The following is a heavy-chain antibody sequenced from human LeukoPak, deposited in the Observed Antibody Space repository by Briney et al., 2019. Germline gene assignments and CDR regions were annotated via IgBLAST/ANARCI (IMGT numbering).Heavy chain of an antibody. CDR2: ISYDGSNK. Sequence: GRSLRLSCAASGFTFSSYGMHWVRQAPGKGLEWVAVISYDGSNKYYADSVKGRFTISRDNAKNSLYLQMNSLRAEDTAVYYCATDTYSGSPYYFDYWGQGTLVTVSS. CDR1: GFTFSSYG. V-gene: IGHV3-30*03. CDR3: ATDTYSGSPYYFDY. D-gene: IGHD1-26*01. J-gene: IGHJ4*02.